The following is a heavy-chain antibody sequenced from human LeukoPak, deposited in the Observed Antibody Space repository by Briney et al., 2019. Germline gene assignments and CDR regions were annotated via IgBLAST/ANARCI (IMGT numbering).Heavy chain of an antibody. J-gene: IGHJ5*02. V-gene: IGHV3-30*04. Sequence: GRSLRLSCTTTGFTSSIYSMHWVRQAPGKGLEWVAVMSYDGVDEYYADTVKGRFTISRDNAKNTMYLQMNGLRDEDTAIYYCARDPRNKGLDPWGQGTLVTVSS. CDR2: MSYDGVDE. CDR1: GFTSSIYS. D-gene: IGHD1/OR15-1a*01. CDR3: ARDPRNKGLDP.